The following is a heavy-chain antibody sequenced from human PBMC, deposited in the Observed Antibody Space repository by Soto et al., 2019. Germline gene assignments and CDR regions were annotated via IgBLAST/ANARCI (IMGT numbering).Heavy chain of an antibody. CDR1: GFTFSSYS. J-gene: IGHJ4*02. CDR3: ARSDYGDYGLLGY. Sequence: EVQLVESGGGLVKPGGSLRLSCAASGFTFSSYSMNWVRQAPGKGLEWVSSISSGSSYIYYADSVKGRFTISRDNAKNSLYLQMNSLRAEDTAVYYCARSDYGDYGLLGYWGQGTLVTVSS. V-gene: IGHV3-21*01. D-gene: IGHD4-17*01. CDR2: ISSGSSYI.